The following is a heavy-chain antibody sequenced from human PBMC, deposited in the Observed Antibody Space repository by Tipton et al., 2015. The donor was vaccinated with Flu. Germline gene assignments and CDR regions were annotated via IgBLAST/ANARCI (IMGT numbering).Heavy chain of an antibody. CDR1: GDSIRSYS. Sequence: TLSLTCSVSGDSIRSYSWSWIRQPAGKGLEWIGRIYTSGSTNYNPSLKSRVTMSVDTSKNQFSLNLRSVTAADTAVDYCARDSPSLRLGDLSSFDYWGQGTLVTVSS. J-gene: IGHJ4*02. CDR2: IYTSGST. V-gene: IGHV4-4*07. CDR3: ARDSPSLRLGDLSSFDY. D-gene: IGHD3-16*02.